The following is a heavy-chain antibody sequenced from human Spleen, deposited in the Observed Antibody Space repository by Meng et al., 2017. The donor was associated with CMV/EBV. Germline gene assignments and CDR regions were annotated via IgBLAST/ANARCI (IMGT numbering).Heavy chain of an antibody. Sequence: SETLSLTCSVSGGSVSSYYWSWIRQPPGKRLEWIGYLHYSGSTNYNPSLKSRVTMSMDTSKNHFSLKLTSVTTADTAVYYCVGRLVVPTATKYYYGMDVWGQGTTVTVSS. J-gene: IGHJ6*02. CDR1: GGSVSSYY. CDR3: VGRLVVPTATKYYYGMDV. CDR2: LHYSGST. D-gene: IGHD2-2*01. V-gene: IGHV4-59*02.